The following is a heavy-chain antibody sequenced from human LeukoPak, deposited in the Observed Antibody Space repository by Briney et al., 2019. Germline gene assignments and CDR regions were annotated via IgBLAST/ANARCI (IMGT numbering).Heavy chain of an antibody. V-gene: IGHV1-69*05. CDR3: ARAGYCSGGSCYYTDY. CDR2: IIPIFGTA. D-gene: IGHD2-15*01. CDR1: GGTFSSYA. J-gene: IGHJ4*02. Sequence: GASVKVSCKASGGTFSSYAISWVRQAPGQGLEWMGRIIPIFGTANYAQKFRGRVTITTDESTSTAYMELSSLRAEDTAVYYCARAGYCSGGSCYYTDYWGQGTLVTVSS.